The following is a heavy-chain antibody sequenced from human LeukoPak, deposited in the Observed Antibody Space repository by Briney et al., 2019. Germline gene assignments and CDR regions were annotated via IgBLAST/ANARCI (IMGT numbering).Heavy chain of an antibody. J-gene: IGHJ4*02. V-gene: IGHV3-73*01. CDR2: IRSKANSYAT. CDR1: GFTFSGSA. Sequence: PGGSLRLSCAASGFTFSGSAMHWVRQASGKGLEWVGRIRSKANSYATAYAASVKGRFTISRDDSKNTAYLQMNSLKTEDTAVYYCAKARVVVTAIPPYYFDYWGQGTLVTVSS. CDR3: AKARVVVTAIPPYYFDY. D-gene: IGHD2-21*02.